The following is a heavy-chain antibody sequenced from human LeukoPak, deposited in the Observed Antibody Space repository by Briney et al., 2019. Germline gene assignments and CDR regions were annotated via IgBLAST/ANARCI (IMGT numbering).Heavy chain of an antibody. J-gene: IGHJ6*03. V-gene: IGHV1-2*02. Sequence: GASVKVSCKASGYTFTGYYMHWVRQAPGQGLEWMGWINPNSGGTNYAQKFQGRVTMTRDTSISTAYMELSRLRSDDTAVYYCARDPHNWPLYYYYYMDVWGKGTTVTVSS. CDR1: GYTFTGYY. CDR3: ARDPHNWPLYYYYYMDV. CDR2: INPNSGGT. D-gene: IGHD5-24*01.